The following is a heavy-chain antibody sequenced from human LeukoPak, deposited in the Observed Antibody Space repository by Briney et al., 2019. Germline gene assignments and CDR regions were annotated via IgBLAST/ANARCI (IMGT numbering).Heavy chain of an antibody. J-gene: IGHJ4*02. V-gene: IGHV4-39*01. CDR1: GGSISSSSYY. Sequence: SETLSLTCTVSGGSISSSSYYWGWIRQPPEKGLEWIGSIYYSGSTYYNPSLKSRVTISVDTSKNQFSLKLSSVTAADTAVYYCARPASSGYYYLDYWGQGTLVTVSS. CDR2: IYYSGST. CDR3: ARPASSGYYYLDY. D-gene: IGHD3-22*01.